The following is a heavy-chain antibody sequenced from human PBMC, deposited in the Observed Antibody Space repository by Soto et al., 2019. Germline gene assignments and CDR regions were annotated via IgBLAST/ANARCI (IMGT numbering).Heavy chain of an antibody. J-gene: IGHJ6*02. Sequence: SVKVSCKASGGTFSSYAISWVRQAPGQGLEWMGGIIPIFGTANYAQTFQGRVTITADKSTSTAYMELSSLRSEDTAVYYCARKGAFYSNYNAYYYYYGMDVWGQGTTVTV. CDR1: GGTFSSYA. D-gene: IGHD4-4*01. CDR3: ARKGAFYSNYNAYYYYYGMDV. CDR2: IIPIFGTA. V-gene: IGHV1-69*06.